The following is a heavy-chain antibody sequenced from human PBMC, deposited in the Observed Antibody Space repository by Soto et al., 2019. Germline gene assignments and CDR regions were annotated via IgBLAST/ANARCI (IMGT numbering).Heavy chain of an antibody. J-gene: IGHJ6*02. V-gene: IGHV4-30-2*01. CDR1: GGSISSGGYS. D-gene: IGHD3-3*01. CDR2: IYHSGST. CDR3: ARARYYDFWSGYYLWEDYYYGMDV. Sequence: PSETLSLTCSVSGGSISSGGYSWSWIRQPPGKGLEWIGYIYHSGSTYYNPSLKSRVTISVDRSKNQFSLKLSSVTAADTAVYYCARARYYDFWSGYYLWEDYYYGMDVWGQGTTVTVSS.